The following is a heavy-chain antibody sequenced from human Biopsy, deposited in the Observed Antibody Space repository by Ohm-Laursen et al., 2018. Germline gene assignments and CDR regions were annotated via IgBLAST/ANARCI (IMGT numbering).Heavy chain of an antibody. V-gene: IGHV1-8*01. CDR3: ARATNSTGWPYYYFYGMDV. CDR1: GYTFTSFD. D-gene: IGHD2/OR15-2a*01. CDR2: MNPNSGNT. J-gene: IGHJ6*02. Sequence: ASVKVSCKASGYTFTSFDINWVRQATGQGLEWMGWMNPNSGNTGYAQKLQGRVTMTRNTSISTAYMELSSLRSEDTAVYYCARATNSTGWPYYYFYGMDVWGQGTTVTVSS.